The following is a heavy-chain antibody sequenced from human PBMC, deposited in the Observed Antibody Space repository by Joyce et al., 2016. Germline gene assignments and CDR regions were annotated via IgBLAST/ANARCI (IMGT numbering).Heavy chain of an antibody. Sequence: QAQLQEPGPGLVKPPETLSLTCTFSGGSIRSGGYDSAWIRQYPGKGLEWLGSINYSRGTHYNPSHMSRLTMTVDMSNNQFFLRLTSVTAADTAIYYCAMGEVVVAAIRFGPWGEGTLVTVSS. V-gene: IGHV4-31*03. D-gene: IGHD2-21*02. CDR1: GGSIRSGGYD. CDR3: AMGEVVVAAIRFGP. CDR2: INYSRGT. J-gene: IGHJ5*01.